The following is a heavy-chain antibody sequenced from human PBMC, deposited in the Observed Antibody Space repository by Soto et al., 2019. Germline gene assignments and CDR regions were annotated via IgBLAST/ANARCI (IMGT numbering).Heavy chain of an antibody. CDR3: ARSGYNWNDGARGYFDY. V-gene: IGHV3-48*03. CDR2: IRSSGRTI. CDR1: GFTFSSYE. D-gene: IGHD1-20*01. Sequence: EVQLVESGGGLVQPGGSLRLSCAASGFTFSSYEMNWVRQAPGKGLGWVSYIRSSGRTIYYADTVQGRFNSYRDNAKNSLYLQMNSLRAEDTAVYYCARSGYNWNDGARGYFDYWGQGTLVTVSS. J-gene: IGHJ4*02.